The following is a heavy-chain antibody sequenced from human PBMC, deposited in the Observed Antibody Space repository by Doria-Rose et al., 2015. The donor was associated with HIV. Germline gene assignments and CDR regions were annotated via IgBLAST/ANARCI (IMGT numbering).Heavy chain of an antibody. CDR1: GVSLSSPGMG. CDR3: ARIKSSRWYHKYYFDF. J-gene: IGHJ4*02. V-gene: IGHV2-26*01. CDR2: IFSDDER. Sequence: QITLKESGPVLVKPTETLTLTCTFSGVSLSSPGMGVSWIRQPTGKALEWLANIFSDDERSYKTSLKIRLTISRGTSKSQVVLTMTDMDPVDTATYYCARIKSSRWYHKYYFDFWGQGTLVIVSA. D-gene: IGHD6-13*01.